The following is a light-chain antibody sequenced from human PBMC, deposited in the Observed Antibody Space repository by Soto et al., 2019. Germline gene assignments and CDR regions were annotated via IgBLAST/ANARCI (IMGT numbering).Light chain of an antibody. CDR3: QQRSTWLYT. CDR1: QDVSIF. CDR2: DAS. V-gene: IGKV3-11*02. Sequence: EILLAQSPATLSLSPGERATLSCKASQDVSIFLAWYQQKPGQAPRLLIHDASNRATGVPARFSGSGSGRDFTLTITSLEPEDFAGYYCQQRSTWLYTFGQGTNLEV. J-gene: IGKJ2*01.